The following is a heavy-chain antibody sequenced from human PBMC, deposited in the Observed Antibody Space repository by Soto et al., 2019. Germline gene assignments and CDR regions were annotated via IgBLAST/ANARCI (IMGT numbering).Heavy chain of an antibody. Sequence: PSETLSLTCTVSGGSISSHYWSWVRQAPGKGLEWIGHIYYRGGTTYNPSLRSRSTISVDTSNNQFSLKLNSVTTADTAVYHCARDGREASGMDVWGQGTKVTVSS. V-gene: IGHV4-59*11. J-gene: IGHJ6*02. D-gene: IGHD1-26*01. CDR3: ARDGREASGMDV. CDR1: GGSISSHY. CDR2: IYYRGGT.